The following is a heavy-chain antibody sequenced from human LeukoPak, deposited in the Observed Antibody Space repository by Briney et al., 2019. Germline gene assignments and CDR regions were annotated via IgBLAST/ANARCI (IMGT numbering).Heavy chain of an antibody. CDR2: ISYRGNT. CDR3: AGTYYFDSSGHYFGGNGFDI. Sequence: KPSETLSLTCTVSGGALSSYHWRWIRQSPGRGLEWLGHISYRGNTDYNPALKSRVTISVDMFYNQFSLKLSSVTAADTAVYYCAGTYYFDSSGHYFGGNGFDIWGQGTMVTVSS. V-gene: IGHV4-59*12. CDR1: GGALSSYH. D-gene: IGHD3-22*01. J-gene: IGHJ3*02.